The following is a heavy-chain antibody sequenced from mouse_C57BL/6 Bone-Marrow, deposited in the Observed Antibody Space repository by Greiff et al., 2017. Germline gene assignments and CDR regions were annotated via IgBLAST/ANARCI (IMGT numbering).Heavy chain of an antibody. CDR1: GYTFTSYW. J-gene: IGHJ3*01. CDR3: ARDNYYYGSSPAWFAY. V-gene: IGHV1-50*01. Sequence: QVHVKQPGAELVKPGASVKLSCKASGYTFTSYWMQWVKQRPGQGLEWIGEIDPSDSYTNYNQKFKGKATLTVDPSSSTAYMQLSSLTSEDSAVYYCARDNYYYGSSPAWFAYWGQGTLVTVSA. CDR2: IDPSDSYT. D-gene: IGHD1-1*01.